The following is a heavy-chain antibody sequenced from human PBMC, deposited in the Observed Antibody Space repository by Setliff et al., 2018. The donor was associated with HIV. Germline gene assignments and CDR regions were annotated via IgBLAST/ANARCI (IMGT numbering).Heavy chain of an antibody. CDR1: GYTLTELS. CDR3: ATYSSGWTRYFSY. CDR2: FDPEDGET. Sequence: ASVKVSCKVSGYTLTELSMHWVRQAPGKGLERMGGFDPEDGETIYAQKFLGRVTMTEDTSTDTAYMELSSLRSEDTAVYYCATYSSGWTRYFSYWGQGTLVTVSS. J-gene: IGHJ4*02. V-gene: IGHV1-24*01. D-gene: IGHD6-19*01.